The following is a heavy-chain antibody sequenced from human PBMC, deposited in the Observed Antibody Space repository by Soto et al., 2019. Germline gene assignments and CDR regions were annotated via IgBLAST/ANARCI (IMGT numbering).Heavy chain of an antibody. Sequence: SETLSLTCAVFGGSFSGYYWSWIRQPPGKGLEWIGEINHSGSTNYNPSLKSRVTISVDTSKNQFSLKLSSVTAADTAVYYCARGGLKGGYSYGYYYFDYWGQGTLVTVSS. J-gene: IGHJ4*02. D-gene: IGHD5-18*01. CDR1: GGSFSGYY. V-gene: IGHV4-34*01. CDR3: ARGGLKGGYSYGYYYFDY. CDR2: INHSGST.